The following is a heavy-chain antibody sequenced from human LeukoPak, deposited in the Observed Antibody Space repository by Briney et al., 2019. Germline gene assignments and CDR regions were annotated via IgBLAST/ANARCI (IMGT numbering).Heavy chain of an antibody. V-gene: IGHV1-2*02. Sequence: GASVRVSCKASGYTFTGYYMHWVRQAPGQGLEWMGCINPNSGGTNYAQKFQGRVTMTRDTSISTAYMELSRLRSDDTAVYYCARELLRYFDWSTSLGYWGQGTLVTVSS. CDR1: GYTFTGYY. CDR3: ARELLRYFDWSTSLGY. CDR2: INPNSGGT. J-gene: IGHJ4*02. D-gene: IGHD3-9*01.